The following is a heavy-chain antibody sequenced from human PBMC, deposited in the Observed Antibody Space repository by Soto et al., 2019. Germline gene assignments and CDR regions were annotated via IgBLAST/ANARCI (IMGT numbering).Heavy chain of an antibody. Sequence: HPGGSLRLSCTASGFAFSSYAMSWVRQAPGKGLEWVSAISGSGGSTYYADSVKGRFTISRDNSKNTLYLQMNSLRAEDTAVYYCAKPRITIFGVPHPWDWFDPWGQGTLVTVSS. J-gene: IGHJ5*02. CDR1: GFAFSSYA. CDR2: ISGSGGST. V-gene: IGHV3-23*01. CDR3: AKPRITIFGVPHPWDWFDP. D-gene: IGHD3-3*01.